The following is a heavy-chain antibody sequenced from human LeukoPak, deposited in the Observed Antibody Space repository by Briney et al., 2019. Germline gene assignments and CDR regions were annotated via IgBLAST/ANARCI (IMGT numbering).Heavy chain of an antibody. D-gene: IGHD3-22*01. CDR2: INPNSGGT. CDR3: ARDERYDSSGYPFDY. CDR1: GYTFTGYF. J-gene: IGHJ4*02. V-gene: IGHV1-2*02. Sequence: ASVRVSCTASGYTFTGYFMHWVRQAPGQGLEWMAWINPNSGGTNYAQKFQGRVTMTRDTSISTAYMELSRLRSDDTAVYYCARDERYDSSGYPFDYWGQGTLVTVSS.